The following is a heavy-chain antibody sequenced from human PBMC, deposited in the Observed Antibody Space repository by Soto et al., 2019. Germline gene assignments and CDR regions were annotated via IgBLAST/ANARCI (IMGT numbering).Heavy chain of an antibody. Sequence: PSETLSLTCTVSNASISSRKWWTWVRQTPGKGLEWIGEIYHSGSINHNPSLKSRVTISVDTSNNQFSLKLTSVTAADTAVYYCARLPDYGSGNSGMDVWGQGTTVTVSS. CDR2: IYHSGSI. CDR1: NASISSRKW. D-gene: IGHD3-10*01. J-gene: IGHJ6*02. V-gene: IGHV4-4*02. CDR3: ARLPDYGSGNSGMDV.